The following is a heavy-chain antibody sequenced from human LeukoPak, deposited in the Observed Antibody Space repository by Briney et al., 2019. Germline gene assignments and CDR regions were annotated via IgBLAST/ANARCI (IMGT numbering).Heavy chain of an antibody. CDR2: ISGSGGST. Sequence: GGSLRLSCAASGFTFSSYAMSWVRQAPGKGLEWVSAISGSGGSTYYADSVKGRFTISRDNAKNSLYLQMNSLRAEDTAVYYCARGRYSSSWYKWGQGTLVTVSS. J-gene: IGHJ4*02. D-gene: IGHD6-13*01. V-gene: IGHV3-23*01. CDR3: ARGRYSSSWYK. CDR1: GFTFSSYA.